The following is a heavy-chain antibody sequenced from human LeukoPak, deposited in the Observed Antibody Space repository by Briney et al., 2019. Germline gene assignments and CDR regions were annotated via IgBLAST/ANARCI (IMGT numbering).Heavy chain of an antibody. D-gene: IGHD1-14*01. V-gene: IGHV1-8*01. J-gene: IGHJ2*01. Sequence: ASVSVSCKASGYPFTTYDINWVRKATGQGLGWMGWMNPSSGYTGYSQKFQGRVTMTRNTSITTAYMELSSLRSEDAAVYYCARISDHNWYFDLWGRGTLVTVSS. CDR1: GYPFTTYD. CDR2: MNPSSGYT. CDR3: ARISDHNWYFDL.